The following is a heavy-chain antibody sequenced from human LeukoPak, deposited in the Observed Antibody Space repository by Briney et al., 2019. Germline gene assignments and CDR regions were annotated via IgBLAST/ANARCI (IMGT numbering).Heavy chain of an antibody. J-gene: IGHJ4*02. CDR1: GFTFSSYG. D-gene: IGHD1-26*01. CDR2: IRYDGSDK. Sequence: GGSLRLSCAASGFTFSSYGMHWVRQAPGKGLEWVAFIRYDGSDKYYADSVKGRFILSRDNSRNTLSLEMNSLRAEDTAVYYCARGLREALRRPGGNYYFDYWGQGTLVTVSS. CDR3: ARGLREALRRPGGNYYFDY. V-gene: IGHV3-30*02.